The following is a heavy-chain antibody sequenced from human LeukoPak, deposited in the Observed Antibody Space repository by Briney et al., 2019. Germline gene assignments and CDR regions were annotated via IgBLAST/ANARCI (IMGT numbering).Heavy chain of an antibody. D-gene: IGHD3-3*02. CDR1: GYTFTGYY. Sequence: ASVKVSCKASGYTFTGYYMHWVRQAPGQGLEWMGWINPNSGGTNYAQKFQGRVTRTRDTSISTAYLELSRLRSDDTAVYYCARDLNIFGVVSYYFDYWGQGTLVTVSS. V-gene: IGHV1-2*02. J-gene: IGHJ4*02. CDR3: ARDLNIFGVVSYYFDY. CDR2: INPNSGGT.